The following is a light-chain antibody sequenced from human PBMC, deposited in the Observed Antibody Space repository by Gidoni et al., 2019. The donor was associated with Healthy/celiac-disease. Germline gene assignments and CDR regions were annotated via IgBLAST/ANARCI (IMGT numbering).Light chain of an antibody. CDR3: QKYNSALWT. V-gene: IGKV1-27*01. Sequence: DIQMTQSPSSLSASVGDRVTITCRARQGFSNYLAWYQQKPGKVPRLLIYAASTLQSGVPSRFSGSGSGTDFTLTISSLQPEDVATYYCQKYNSALWTFGQGTKVEIK. CDR1: QGFSNY. J-gene: IGKJ1*01. CDR2: AAS.